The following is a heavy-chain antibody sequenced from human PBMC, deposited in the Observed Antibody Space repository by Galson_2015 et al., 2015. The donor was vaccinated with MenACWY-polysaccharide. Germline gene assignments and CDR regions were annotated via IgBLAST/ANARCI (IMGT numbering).Heavy chain of an antibody. V-gene: IGHV3-21*01. Sequence: SLRLSCAASGLTFSSYAMNWVRQAPGKGLEWVSSIDNSGVWIYYADSVKGRFTISRDNAKNSLYLQMNSLRDEDTAVYYCARGPNWNFDYWGRGTLVTVSS. CDR2: IDNSGVWI. D-gene: IGHD1-20*01. J-gene: IGHJ4*02. CDR1: GLTFSSYA. CDR3: ARGPNWNFDY.